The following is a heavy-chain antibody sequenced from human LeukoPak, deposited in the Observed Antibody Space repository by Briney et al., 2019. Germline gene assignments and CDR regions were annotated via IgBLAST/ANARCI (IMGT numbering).Heavy chain of an antibody. CDR2: IYPGDSDT. Sequence: GESLKISFKSPGYSFTSYWIGWVRQMPGKGLEWMGIIYPGDSDTRYSPSFQGQVTISADKSISTAYLQLSSLKASDTAMYYCARLESDILTGYYGVGWFDPWGQGTLVTVSS. D-gene: IGHD3-9*01. CDR1: GYSFTSYW. J-gene: IGHJ5*02. V-gene: IGHV5-51*01. CDR3: ARLESDILTGYYGVGWFDP.